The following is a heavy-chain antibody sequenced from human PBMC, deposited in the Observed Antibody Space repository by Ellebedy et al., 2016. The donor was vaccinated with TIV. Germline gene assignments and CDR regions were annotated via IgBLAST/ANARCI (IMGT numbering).Heavy chain of an antibody. D-gene: IGHD6-6*01. J-gene: IGHJ5*02. CDR3: AKMGPLYSSSSGWFDP. V-gene: IGHV3-23*01. Sequence: GGSLRLXXAASGFTFSSYAMSWVRQAPGKGLEWVSAISGSGGSTYYADSVKGRFTISRDNSKNTLYLQMNSLRAEDTAVYYCAKMGPLYSSSSGWFDPWGQGTLVTVSS. CDR1: GFTFSSYA. CDR2: ISGSGGST.